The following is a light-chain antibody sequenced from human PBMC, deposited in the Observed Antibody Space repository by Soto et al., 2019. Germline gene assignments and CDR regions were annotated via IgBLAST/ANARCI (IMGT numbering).Light chain of an antibody. CDR3: QHRDSWPLT. CDR1: QFLSSY. Sequence: EIVLTQSPATLSSSPGETATLSCRASQFLSSYLIWYQQKPGQAPRLLIYDASNRATGIPARFSGSGSGTDFTLTISSLEPEDFAVYYCQHRDSWPLTFGGGTKVDIK. J-gene: IGKJ4*01. V-gene: IGKV3-11*01. CDR2: DAS.